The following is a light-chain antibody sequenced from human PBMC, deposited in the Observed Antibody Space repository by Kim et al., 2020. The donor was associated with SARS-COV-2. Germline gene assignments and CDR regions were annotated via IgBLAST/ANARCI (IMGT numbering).Light chain of an antibody. CDR2: KDT. V-gene: IGLV3-25*03. CDR3: QSADSSETVI. CDR1: ALPKEY. Sequence: SYELTQPPSVSVSPGQTARITCSGDALPKEYAYWYQQKAGQAPVLVIYKDTERPSGIPERFSGSSSGTTVTLTISGVQAEDEADYYCQSADSSETVIFGG. J-gene: IGLJ2*01.